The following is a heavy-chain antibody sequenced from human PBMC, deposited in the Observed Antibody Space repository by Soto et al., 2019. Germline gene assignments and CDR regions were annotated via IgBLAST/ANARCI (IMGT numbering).Heavy chain of an antibody. V-gene: IGHV3-66*01. CDR2: IYSGGST. CDR1: GFTVSSNY. Sequence: EVQLVESGGGLVQPGGSLRLSCAASGFTVSSNYMSWVRQAPGKGLEWVSVIYSGGSTYYADSVKGRFTISRDNSKNTLYLQMNSLRAEDTAVYYCARGIQLGTGGAFDYWGQGTLVTVSS. D-gene: IGHD5-18*01. CDR3: ARGIQLGTGGAFDY. J-gene: IGHJ4*02.